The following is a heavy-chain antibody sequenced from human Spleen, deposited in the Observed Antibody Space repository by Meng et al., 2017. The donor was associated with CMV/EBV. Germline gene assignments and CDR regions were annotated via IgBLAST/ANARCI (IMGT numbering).Heavy chain of an antibody. D-gene: IGHD3-10*01. V-gene: IGHV3-64*02. CDR2: ISNDGNIT. J-gene: IGHJ5*02. CDR1: GFTFGSYA. CDR3: AGSGSYYALDP. Sequence: GESLKISCAASGFTFGSYAMHWVRQAPGTGLEYLSAISNDGNITYYADSVKGRFTLSRDNSKNTLYLQMGSLRAEDTAVYYCAGSGSYYALDPWGQGTLVTVSS.